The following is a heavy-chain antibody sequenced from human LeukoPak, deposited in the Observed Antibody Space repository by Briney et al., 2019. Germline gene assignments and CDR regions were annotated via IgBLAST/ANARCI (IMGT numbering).Heavy chain of an antibody. CDR2: IYYSGST. Sequence: SETLSLTCTVSGGSISSYYWSWIRQPPGKGLEWIGYIYYSGSTNYNPSLKSRVTISVDTSKNQFSLKLSSVTAADTAVYYCARNLDSSSWYQVSGWFDPWGQGTLVTVSS. J-gene: IGHJ5*02. V-gene: IGHV4-59*01. CDR1: GGSISSYY. D-gene: IGHD6-13*01. CDR3: ARNLDSSSWYQVSGWFDP.